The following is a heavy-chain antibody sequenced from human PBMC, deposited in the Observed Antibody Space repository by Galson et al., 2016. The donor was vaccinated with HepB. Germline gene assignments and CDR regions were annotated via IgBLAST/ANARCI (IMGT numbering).Heavy chain of an antibody. CDR2: ISYDGSHK. D-gene: IGHD3-9*01. J-gene: IGHJ4*02. V-gene: IGHV3-30*18. Sequence: SLRLSCAASGFTFSSYAMHWVRQAPGKGLEWVAVISYDGSHKYYAAPVKGRFTISRDNSKNTLSLQTNSLRAEDTAVYYCAKNDILAGYSAFDYWGQGTLVTVSS. CDR3: AKNDILAGYSAFDY. CDR1: GFTFSSYA.